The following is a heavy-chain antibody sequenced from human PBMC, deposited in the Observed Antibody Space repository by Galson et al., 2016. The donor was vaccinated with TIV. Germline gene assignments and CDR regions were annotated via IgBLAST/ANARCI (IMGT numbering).Heavy chain of an antibody. CDR2: IGGIVTSP. D-gene: IGHD6-19*01. V-gene: IGHV3-23*01. CDR3: AKDAQWLPAAYFDY. Sequence: SLRLSCAASGFTFSAYAVNWVRQAPGKGLEWVSGIGGIVTSPYYAGSVKGRFTISRDNSRNTLYLQMNSLRAEDTALYYCAKDAQWLPAAYFDYWGQGILVTVSS. J-gene: IGHJ4*02. CDR1: GFTFSAYA.